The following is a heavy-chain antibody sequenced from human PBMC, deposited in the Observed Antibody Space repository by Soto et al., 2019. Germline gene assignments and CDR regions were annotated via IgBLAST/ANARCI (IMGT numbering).Heavy chain of an antibody. V-gene: IGHV1-18*01. CDR2: ISAYNGNT. CDR3: ARDGEERQYCSGGSCFHRF. Sequence: QVQLVQSGAEVKKPGASVKVSCKASGYTFTSYGISWVRQAPGQGLEWMGWISAYNGNTNYAQKLQGRVTMTTDTSTSTAYMELRCLRSDDTDVYYCARDGEERQYCSGGSCFHRFWGQGTLVTVSS. CDR1: GYTFTSYG. D-gene: IGHD2-15*01. J-gene: IGHJ4*02.